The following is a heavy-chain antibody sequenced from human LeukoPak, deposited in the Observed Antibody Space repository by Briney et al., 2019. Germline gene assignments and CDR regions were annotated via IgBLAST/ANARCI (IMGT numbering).Heavy chain of an antibody. J-gene: IGHJ4*02. Sequence: PSQTLSLTCTVSGGSISSGGYYWSWIRQPPGKGLEWIGYIYHSGSTYYNPSLKSRVTISVDRSKNQFSLKLSSVTAADTAVYYCAREVAMAGHFHYWGQGTLVTVSS. V-gene: IGHV4-30-2*01. CDR1: GGSISSGGYY. D-gene: IGHD6-19*01. CDR2: IYHSGST. CDR3: AREVAMAGHFHY.